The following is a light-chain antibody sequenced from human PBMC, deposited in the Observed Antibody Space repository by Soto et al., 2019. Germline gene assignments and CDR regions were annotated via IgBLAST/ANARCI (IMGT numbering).Light chain of an antibody. CDR2: WAS. CDR1: QSVLYSSNNKNY. J-gene: IGKJ4*01. CDR3: QQSYSYET. Sequence: IVMTQSPDSLAVFLGERATINCKSSQSVLYSSNNKNYLAWYQQKAGQPPKLLIYWASTRESGVPDRFSGSGSGTDFTLTISSLQPEDFATYYCQQSYSYETFGGGTKVEIK. V-gene: IGKV4-1*01.